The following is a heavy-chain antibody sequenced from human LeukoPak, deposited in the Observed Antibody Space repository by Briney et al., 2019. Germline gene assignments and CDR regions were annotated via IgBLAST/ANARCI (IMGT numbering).Heavy chain of an antibody. CDR3: ARSPTLRGVIITPF. CDR2: ISSSSSYI. CDR1: GFTFSSYS. V-gene: IGHV3-21*04. J-gene: IGHJ4*02. Sequence: PGGSLRLSCAASGFTFSSYSMNWVRQAPGKGLEWVSSISSSSSYIYYADSVKGRFTISRDNAKNSLYLQMNSLRAEDAAVYYCARSPTLRGVIITPFWGQGTLVTVSS. D-gene: IGHD3-10*01.